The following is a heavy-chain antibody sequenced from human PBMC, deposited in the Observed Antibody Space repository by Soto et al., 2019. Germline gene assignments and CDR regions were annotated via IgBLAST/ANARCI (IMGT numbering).Heavy chain of an antibody. V-gene: IGHV4-4*07. D-gene: IGHD3-3*01. Sequence: KPSETLSLTCTVSGGSISNYFCNWIRQPAGKGLEWIGRIDNSGSTNHNPSLKSRITMSADTSRNQSSLKLNSVTAADTAVYYCARGGQDFWSGPFDYWGQGALVTVSS. J-gene: IGHJ4*02. CDR3: ARGGQDFWSGPFDY. CDR2: IDNSGST. CDR1: GGSISNYF.